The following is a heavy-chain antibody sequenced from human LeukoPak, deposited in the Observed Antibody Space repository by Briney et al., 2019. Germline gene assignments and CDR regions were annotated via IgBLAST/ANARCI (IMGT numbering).Heavy chain of an antibody. V-gene: IGHV4-61*02. CDR1: DGSMSSDTYF. CDR3: ARDRDGDFFDY. J-gene: IGHJ4*02. Sequence: SETLSLTCTVSDGSMSSDTYFWSWIRQPAGKGLQWIGRMSSSGRSDYNPSLKSRVTISIDTSKDQFSLKLSSVTATDTAVYYCARDRDGDFFDYWGQGALVTVSS. D-gene: IGHD2-21*02. CDR2: MSSSGRS.